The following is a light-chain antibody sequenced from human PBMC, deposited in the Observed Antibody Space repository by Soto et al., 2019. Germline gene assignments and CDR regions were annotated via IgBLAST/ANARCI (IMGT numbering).Light chain of an antibody. CDR1: SSDVGRYNI. J-gene: IGLJ1*01. CDR3: SSYAGSSNV. CDR2: EGS. V-gene: IGLV2-14*02. Sequence: QSVLTQPASVSGSPGQSITISCTGTSSDVGRYNIVSWYQQHPGKAPKLMIYEGSKRPSGVPDRFSGSKSGNTASLTVSGLQAEDEADYYCSSYAGSSNVFGTGTKVTVL.